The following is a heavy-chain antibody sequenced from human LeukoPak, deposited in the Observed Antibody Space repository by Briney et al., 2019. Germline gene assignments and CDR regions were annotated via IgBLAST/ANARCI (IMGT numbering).Heavy chain of an antibody. CDR3: ARLPHYYMDV. Sequence: SETLSLTCTVSGGSISSGGYYWSWIRQPPGKGLEWIGYIYHSGSTYYNPSLTSRVTISVDRSKNQFSLKLSSVTAADTAVYYCARLPHYYMDVWGKGTTVTVSS. J-gene: IGHJ6*03. CDR1: GGSISSGGYY. CDR2: IYHSGST. V-gene: IGHV4-30-2*01.